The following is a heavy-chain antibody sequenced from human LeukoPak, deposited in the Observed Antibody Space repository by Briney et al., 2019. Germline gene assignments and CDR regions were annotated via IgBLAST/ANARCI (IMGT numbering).Heavy chain of an antibody. J-gene: IGHJ4*02. D-gene: IGHD3-9*01. V-gene: IGHV4-59*12. Sequence: SETLSLTCTVSDDSISDYYRGWIRQPPGKGLEWIGHIFHSGSTDYNPSLESRVTISIDTSGNQFSLKVRSVTAADTAVYFCSRGPPSIFESDYWGQGFLVTVSS. CDR1: DDSISDYY. CDR2: IFHSGST. CDR3: SRGPPSIFESDY.